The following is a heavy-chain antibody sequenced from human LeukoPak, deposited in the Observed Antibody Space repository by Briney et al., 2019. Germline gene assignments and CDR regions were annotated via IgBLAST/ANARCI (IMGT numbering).Heavy chain of an antibody. CDR3: ARYLGYCSGGSCLQWAFDI. Sequence: SETLSLTCTVYGGSINSGNYYWSWIRQPAGKGLEWIGRMYTSGSTNYNPSLKSRVSISVDTSKNQFSLKLTSVTAADTAVYYCARYLGYCSGGSCLQWAFDIWGQGTMVTVSS. J-gene: IGHJ3*02. D-gene: IGHD2-15*01. CDR2: MYTSGST. V-gene: IGHV4-61*02. CDR1: GGSINSGNYY.